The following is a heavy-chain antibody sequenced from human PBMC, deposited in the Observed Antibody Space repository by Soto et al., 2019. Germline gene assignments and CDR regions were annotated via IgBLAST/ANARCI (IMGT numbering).Heavy chain of an antibody. CDR3: AVSMVATYYYYYGMDV. V-gene: IGHV4-31*03. J-gene: IGHJ6*02. D-gene: IGHD5-12*01. CDR2: IYYSGST. Sequence: QVQLQESGPGLVKPSQTLSLTCTVSGGSISSGGYYWSWIRQHPGKGLEWIGYIYYSGSTYYNPSLKSRVTISVDTSKNPFSLKLSSVTAADTAVYYCAVSMVATYYYYYGMDVWGQGTTVTVSS. CDR1: GGSISSGGYY.